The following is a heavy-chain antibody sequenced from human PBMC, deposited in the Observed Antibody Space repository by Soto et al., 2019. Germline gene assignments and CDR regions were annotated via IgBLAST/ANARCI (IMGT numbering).Heavy chain of an antibody. CDR1: LYLFTRYC. J-gene: IGHJ6*02. Sequence: GESLKVSCTDSLYLFTRYCIGWVRPLPGKGLMWMVIIYPGDSDTRYSRSFQGQVTISADKSIITAYLQWSSLKASDTAMYYCARHSAQRYSSGWYVETLDVWGQGTTVTVSS. D-gene: IGHD6-19*01. CDR3: ARHSAQRYSSGWYVETLDV. CDR2: IYPGDSDT. V-gene: IGHV5-51*01.